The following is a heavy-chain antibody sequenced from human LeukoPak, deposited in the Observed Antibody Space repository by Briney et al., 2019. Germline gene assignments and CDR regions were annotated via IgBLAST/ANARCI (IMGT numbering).Heavy chain of an antibody. J-gene: IGHJ4*02. Sequence: TGGSLRLSCAAPGFTFNDYGMSWVRQGTGKGLEWLSGINWNGGTTGYADSVKGRFTISRDNAKNSLYLQMNSLRAEDTALYYCARDKHYYDSSNYVWGQGTLVTVSS. CDR3: ARDKHYYDSSNYV. V-gene: IGHV3-20*04. CDR2: INWNGGTT. CDR1: GFTFNDYG. D-gene: IGHD3-22*01.